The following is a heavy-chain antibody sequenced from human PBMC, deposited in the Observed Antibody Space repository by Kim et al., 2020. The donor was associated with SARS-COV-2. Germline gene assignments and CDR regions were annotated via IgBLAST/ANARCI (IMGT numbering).Heavy chain of an antibody. J-gene: IGHJ6*02. Sequence: DSVKGRFTISRDNSKNTLYLQMNSLRAEDTAVYYCARDLGIAAAGGGMDVWGQGTTVTVSS. V-gene: IGHV3-66*01. CDR3: ARDLGIAAAGGGMDV. D-gene: IGHD6-13*01.